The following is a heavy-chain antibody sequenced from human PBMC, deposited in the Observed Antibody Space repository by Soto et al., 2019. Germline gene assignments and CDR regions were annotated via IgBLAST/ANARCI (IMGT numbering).Heavy chain of an antibody. V-gene: IGHV4-34*01. J-gene: IGHJ4*02. Sequence: SETLSLTCAVYGGSFSGYYWSWIRQPPGKGLEWIGEINYSGSTNYNPSLKSRVTMSVDMSKNQFSLNLSSVTAADTAVYYCARGYCSSTSCYDLDYWGQGTLVTVSS. CDR2: INYSGST. D-gene: IGHD2-2*01. CDR3: ARGYCSSTSCYDLDY. CDR1: GGSFSGYY.